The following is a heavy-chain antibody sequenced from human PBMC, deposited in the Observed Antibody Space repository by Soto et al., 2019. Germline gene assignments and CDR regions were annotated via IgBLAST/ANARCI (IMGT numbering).Heavy chain of an antibody. J-gene: IGHJ6*02. D-gene: IGHD3-10*01. CDR3: AKDPFINYYGSGTDYYYGMDV. CDR1: GFSFSNFG. V-gene: IGHV3-30*18. Sequence: PGGSLRLSCGASGFSFSNFGMHWVRQAPGKGLEWVAVISKDGSTKFYADAVKGRFTISRDTSKNTMYLVMNSLRAEDTAVYYCAKDPFINYYGSGTDYYYGMDVWGQGTTVTVSS. CDR2: ISKDGSTK.